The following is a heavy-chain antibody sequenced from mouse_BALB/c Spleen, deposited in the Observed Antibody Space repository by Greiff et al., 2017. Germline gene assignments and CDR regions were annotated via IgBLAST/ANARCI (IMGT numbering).Heavy chain of an antibody. CDR2: ISDGGSYT. V-gene: IGHV5-4*02. CDR1: GFTFSDYY. J-gene: IGHJ1*01. CDR3: ARDWGRGYFDV. Sequence: EVQRVESGGGLVKPGGSLKLSCAASGFTFSDYYMYWVRQTPEKRLEWVATISDGGSYTYYPDSVKGRFTISRDNAKNNLYLQMSSLKSEDTAMYYCARDWGRGYFDVWGAGTTVTVSS.